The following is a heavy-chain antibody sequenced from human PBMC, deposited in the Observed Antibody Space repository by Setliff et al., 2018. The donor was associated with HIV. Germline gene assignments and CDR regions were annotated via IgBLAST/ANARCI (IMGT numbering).Heavy chain of an antibody. V-gene: IGHV4-4*08. D-gene: IGHD2-15*01. Sequence: SETLSLTCTVSGDSIDGHYWTWIRQPPGKGLEWLGYIYTSGDANYNSSLRRRLTMSIDTVKSVFFLKLTSLTAADTAVYYCARDLVAATGHDYWGQGTLVTVSS. J-gene: IGHJ4*02. CDR1: GDSIDGHY. CDR2: IYTSGDA. CDR3: ARDLVAATGHDY.